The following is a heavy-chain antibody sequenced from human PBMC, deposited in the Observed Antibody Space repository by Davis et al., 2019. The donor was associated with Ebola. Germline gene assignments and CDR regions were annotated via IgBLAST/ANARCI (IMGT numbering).Heavy chain of an antibody. CDR1: GFTVSSNY. V-gene: IGHV3-66*01. J-gene: IGHJ6*02. CDR3: ARGSWYYYGSGSYYTYYGMDV. D-gene: IGHD3-10*01. CDR2: IYSGGST. Sequence: GESLKISCAASGFTVSSNYMSWVRQAPGKGLEWVSVIYSGGSTYYADSVKGRFTISRDNSKNTLYLQMNSLRAEDTAVYYCARGSWYYYGSGSYYTYYGMDVWGQGTTVTVSS.